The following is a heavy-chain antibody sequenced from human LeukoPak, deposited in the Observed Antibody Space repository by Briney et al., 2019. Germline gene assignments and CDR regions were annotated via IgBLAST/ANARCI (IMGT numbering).Heavy chain of an antibody. J-gene: IGHJ4*02. CDR3: ARDPCSGGSCYSFDY. CDR1: GFTFSSYA. D-gene: IGHD2-15*01. CDR2: ISYDGSNK. V-gene: IGHV3-30-3*01. Sequence: GGALRLSCAASGFTFSSYAMHWVRQAPGKGLEGVAVISYDGSNKYYADSVKGRFTISRDNSKNTLYLQMNRLRAEDTAVYYCARDPCSGGSCYSFDYWGQGTLVTVSS.